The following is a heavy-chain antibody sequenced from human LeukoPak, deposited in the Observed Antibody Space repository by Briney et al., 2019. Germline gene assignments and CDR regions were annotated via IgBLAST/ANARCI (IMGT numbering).Heavy chain of an antibody. D-gene: IGHD6-13*01. CDR1: GFTFSRHD. Sequence: PGGSLRLSCVASGFTFSRHDMNWVRQAPGKGLEWVAVISYDGSNKYYADSVKGRFTISRDNSKNSLYLQMNSLRAEDTAVYYCAKDRSRSWYSESYWGQGTLVTVSS. V-gene: IGHV3-30*18. J-gene: IGHJ4*02. CDR2: ISYDGSNK. CDR3: AKDRSRSWYSESY.